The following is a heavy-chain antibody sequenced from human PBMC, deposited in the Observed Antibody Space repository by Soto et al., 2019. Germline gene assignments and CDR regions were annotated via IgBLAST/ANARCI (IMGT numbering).Heavy chain of an antibody. D-gene: IGHD1-26*01. CDR2: ITPFRGDV. Sequence: QMQLVQSGAEVKRTGSTVTVSCKALGNTFTYRYLHWVRQAPGQALEWMGWITPFRGDVHYAQKFQERVTITRDTSINTAYMRMSSLRPEDTAMYYCASGGAGSGRFTWELPDHWGQGTLVTVSS. V-gene: IGHV1-45*02. J-gene: IGHJ4*02. CDR1: GNTFTYRY. CDR3: ASGGAGSGRFTWELPDH.